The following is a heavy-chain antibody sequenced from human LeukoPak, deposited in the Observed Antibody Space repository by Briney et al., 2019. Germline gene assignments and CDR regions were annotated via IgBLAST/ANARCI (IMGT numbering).Heavy chain of an antibody. V-gene: IGHV3-23*01. J-gene: IGHJ3*02. CDR3: AAPRWGAAAGTWVERYAFDI. Sequence: GGTLRLSCAASGITFSSYGMSWVRQAPGKGLEWVSSISSTGGTTYYADSVKGRFTISRDNSKNTLFLQMNSLRAEDTAVYYCAAPRWGAAAGTWVERYAFDIWGQGTMVTVSS. CDR1: GITFSSYG. CDR2: ISSTGGTT. D-gene: IGHD6-13*01.